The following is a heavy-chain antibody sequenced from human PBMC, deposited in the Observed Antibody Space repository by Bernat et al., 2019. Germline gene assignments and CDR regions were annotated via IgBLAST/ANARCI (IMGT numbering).Heavy chain of an antibody. D-gene: IGHD2-15*01. CDR1: GFTFSSYW. V-gene: IGHV3-7*03. CDR3: AREKCSGGSCGLDY. J-gene: IGHJ4*02. Sequence: EVQLVESGGGLVQPGGSLRLSCAASGFTFSSYWMIWVRQAPGKGLAWVANIKQDGSEKYYVDSVKGRFTISRDNAKNSLYLQMNSLRAEDTAVYYCAREKCSGGSCGLDYWGQGTLVTVSS. CDR2: IKQDGSEK.